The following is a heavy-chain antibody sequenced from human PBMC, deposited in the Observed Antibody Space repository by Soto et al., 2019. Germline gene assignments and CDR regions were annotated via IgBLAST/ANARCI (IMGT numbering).Heavy chain of an antibody. CDR2: LTPNTGGT. V-gene: IGHV1-2*07. J-gene: IGHJ6*02. Sequence: ASVKVSCKASGYTFTGYYIHWVRQAPGQGLEWMGWLTPNTGGTNYAHKFQGRVTMTRDTSISTAYMELSRLRSDDTAVYYCAKGSGYSNYYYQYGMDVWGQGTTVTVS. D-gene: IGHD2-21*01. CDR3: AKGSGYSNYYYQYGMDV. CDR1: GYTFTGYY.